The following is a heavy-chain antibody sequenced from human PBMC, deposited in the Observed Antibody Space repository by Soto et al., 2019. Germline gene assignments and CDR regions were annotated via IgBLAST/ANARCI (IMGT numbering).Heavy chain of an antibody. CDR3: ARDGSSDWLTWFDP. V-gene: IGHV1-46*01. Sequence: QVQLVQSGAEVKKPGASVKVSCKASGYIFTDYYMHWVRQAPGQGLEWMGIISPSGGSTYAQKFQGRVTVTRDTSTSTVYMELSSLRSEDTAVYYCARDGSSDWLTWFDPWGQGTLVTVSS. D-gene: IGHD6-19*01. J-gene: IGHJ5*02. CDR2: ISPSGGST. CDR1: GYIFTDYY.